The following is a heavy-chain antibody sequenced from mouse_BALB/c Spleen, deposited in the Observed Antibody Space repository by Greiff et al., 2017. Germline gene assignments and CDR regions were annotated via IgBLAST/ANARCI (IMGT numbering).Heavy chain of an antibody. J-gene: IGHJ2*01. CDR2: INPGSGGT. CDR3: ARGRYGSYFDY. V-gene: IGHV1-54*01. D-gene: IGHD2-10*02. CDR1: GYAFTNYL. Sequence: QVQLQQSGAELVRPGTSVKVSCKASGYAFTNYLIEWVKQRPGQGLEWIGVINPGSGGTNYNEKFKGKATLTADKSSSTAYMQLSSLTSDDSAVYFCARGRYGSYFDYWGQGTTLTVSS.